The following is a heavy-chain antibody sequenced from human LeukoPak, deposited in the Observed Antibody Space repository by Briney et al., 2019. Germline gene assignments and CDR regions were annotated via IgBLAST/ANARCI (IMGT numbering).Heavy chain of an antibody. CDR2: ISGSGGSS. D-gene: IGHD3-3*01. CDR3: AKHGGRLLRFMEWFTDSYFDY. Sequence: PGGSLRLSCAASEFTFNSYTMSWVRQAPGKGLEWVSSISGSGGSSFYADSVKGRFTVSRDNSKNTLYLQINNLRAEDTAVYSCAKHGGRLLRFMEWFTDSYFDYWGQGTLVTVSS. CDR1: EFTFNSYT. J-gene: IGHJ4*02. V-gene: IGHV3-23*01.